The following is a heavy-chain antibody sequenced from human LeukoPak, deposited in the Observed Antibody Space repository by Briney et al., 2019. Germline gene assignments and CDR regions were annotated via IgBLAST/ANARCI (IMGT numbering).Heavy chain of an antibody. CDR2: IYYSGTT. Sequence: SQTLSLTCTVSGGSISSGDYYWSWIRQPPGKGLEWIGYIYYSGTTYYNPSLKSRVTISVDTSKNQFSLKLTSVTAADTAVYYCARHEDRNWYFDHWGQGTLVTVSS. CDR3: ARHEDRNWYFDH. D-gene: IGHD1-1*01. CDR1: GGSISSGDYY. V-gene: IGHV4-30-4*01. J-gene: IGHJ4*02.